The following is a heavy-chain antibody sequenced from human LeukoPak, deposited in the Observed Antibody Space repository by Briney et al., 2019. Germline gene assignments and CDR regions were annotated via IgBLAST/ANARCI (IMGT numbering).Heavy chain of an antibody. V-gene: IGHV3-21*06. CDR1: GFTFSTYS. CDR2: ISGRSDYI. J-gene: IGHJ3*02. Sequence: PGGSLRLSCAASGFTFSTYSMNWVRQAPGKGLEWVSAISGRSDYIFYADSLRGRFTISRDNAKNSLYLQMNNLRAEDTAVYYCARELWLKVFDIWGQGTMVTVSS. CDR3: ARELWLKVFDI. D-gene: IGHD3-10*01.